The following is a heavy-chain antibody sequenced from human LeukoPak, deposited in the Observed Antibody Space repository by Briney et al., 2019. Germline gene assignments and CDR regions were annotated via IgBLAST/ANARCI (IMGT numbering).Heavy chain of an antibody. CDR3: ARNAGSYFEFAP. J-gene: IGHJ5*02. Sequence: RASVKVSCKTSGYTFSTYGLSWVRQAPGQGLEWMGWISGNSGKTHYAQKFQDRVTLTTDTSSTTAFMELRSLRSDDTAMYYCARNAGSYFEFAPWGQGTLVTVSS. CDR1: GYTFSTYG. D-gene: IGHD1-26*01. CDR2: ISGNSGKT. V-gene: IGHV1-18*01.